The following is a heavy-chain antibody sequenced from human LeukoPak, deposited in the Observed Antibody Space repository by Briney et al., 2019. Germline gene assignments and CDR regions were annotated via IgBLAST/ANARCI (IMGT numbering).Heavy chain of an antibody. V-gene: IGHV3-21*01. D-gene: IGHD4-17*01. CDR1: GFTFSSYS. J-gene: IGHJ6*03. Sequence: PGGSLRLSCAASGFTFSSYSMNWVRQAPGKGLEWVSSISNSSSYIYYADSVKGRFTISRDKDKNSLYLQMNSLRAEDTAVYYCAREPTTVPPIGYMDVWGKGTTVTVSS. CDR2: ISNSSSYI. CDR3: AREPTTVPPIGYMDV.